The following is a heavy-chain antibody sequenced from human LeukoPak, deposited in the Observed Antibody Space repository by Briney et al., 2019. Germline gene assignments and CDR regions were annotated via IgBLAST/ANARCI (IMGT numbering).Heavy chain of an antibody. V-gene: IGHV3-21*01. CDR2: ISSSSSYI. Sequence: SGGSLRLSCAASGFTFSSYAMSWVRQAPGKGLEWVSSISSSSSYIYYADSVKGRFTISRDNAKNSLYLQMNSLRAEDTAVYYCVCRSPDAFDIWGQGTMVTVSS. CDR3: VCRSPDAFDI. CDR1: GFTFSSYA. J-gene: IGHJ3*02.